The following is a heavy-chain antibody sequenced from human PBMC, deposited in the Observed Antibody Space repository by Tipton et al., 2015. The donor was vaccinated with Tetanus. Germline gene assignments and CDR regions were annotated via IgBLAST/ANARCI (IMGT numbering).Heavy chain of an antibody. Sequence: SLRLSCAASGFTFKSYAMSWVRQAPGKGLEWVSGITGSGTKTYYADSVKGRFTISRDNSKNTVHLQMNSLRAEDTAIYYCAKLQLWVLGGNSWGRGTLITVSS. J-gene: IGHJ4*02. D-gene: IGHD3-10*01. V-gene: IGHV3-23*01. CDR3: AKLQLWVLGGNS. CDR1: GFTFKSYA. CDR2: ITGSGTKT.